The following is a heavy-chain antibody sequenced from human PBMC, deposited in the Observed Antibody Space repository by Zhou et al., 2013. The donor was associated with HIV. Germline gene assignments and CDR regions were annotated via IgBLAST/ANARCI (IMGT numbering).Heavy chain of an antibody. CDR1: GHTLAQLH. V-gene: IGHV1-24*01. Sequence: QVQLEQSGAEVRKPGASVKVSCKISGHTLAQLHIHWVRQAPGKGLEWMGGFNPADGETMYTQKFQGRVSMTEDTATDTAYMELTSLKSEDTAMYYCATGSIVMDFGGFDLWGQGTMVVVSS. CDR2: FNPADGET. J-gene: IGHJ3*01. D-gene: IGHD3-16*01. CDR3: ATGSIVMDFGGFDL.